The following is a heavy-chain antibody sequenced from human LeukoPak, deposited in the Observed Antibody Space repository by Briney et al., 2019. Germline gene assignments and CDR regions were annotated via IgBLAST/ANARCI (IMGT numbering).Heavy chain of an antibody. CDR1: GFTFSSYA. Sequence: GGSLRLSCAASGFTFSSYAMHWVRQAPGKGLEWVAVIWYDGSNKYYADSVKGRFTISRDNSKNTLYLQMNSLRAEDTAVYYCARDLGARGAFDIWGQGTMVTVSS. V-gene: IGHV3-33*08. D-gene: IGHD1-26*01. J-gene: IGHJ3*02. CDR3: ARDLGARGAFDI. CDR2: IWYDGSNK.